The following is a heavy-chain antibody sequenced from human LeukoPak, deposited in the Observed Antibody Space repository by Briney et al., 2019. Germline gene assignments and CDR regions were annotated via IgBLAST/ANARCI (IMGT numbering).Heavy chain of an antibody. D-gene: IGHD4-17*01. V-gene: IGHV3-33*01. J-gene: IGHJ4*02. CDR1: GFTFSNYG. Sequence: GGSLRLSCAASGFTFSNYGFHWVRQAPGKGLEWVAVIWYDGSNKYYAASVKGRFTISRDNSKNTLYLQMNSLRAEDTAVYYCARDLGTTNYFFDDWGQGTPVTVSS. CDR3: ARDLGTTNYFFDD. CDR2: IWYDGSNK.